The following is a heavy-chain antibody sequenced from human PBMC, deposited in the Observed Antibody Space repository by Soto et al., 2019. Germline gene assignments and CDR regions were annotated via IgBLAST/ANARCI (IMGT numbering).Heavy chain of an antibody. CDR3: ASRHCSGGSCYFDY. J-gene: IGHJ4*02. CDR2: IIPIFGTA. V-gene: IGHV1-69*13. Sequence: SVKVSCKASGGTFSSYAISWVRQAPGQGLEWMGGIIPIFGTANYAQKFQGRVTITADESTSTAYMELSSLRSEDTAVYYCASRHCSGGSCYFDYWGQGTLVTVSS. CDR1: GGTFSSYA. D-gene: IGHD2-15*01.